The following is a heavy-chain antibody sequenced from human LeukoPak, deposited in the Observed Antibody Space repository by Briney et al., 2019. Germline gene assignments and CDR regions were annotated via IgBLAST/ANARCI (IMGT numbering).Heavy chain of an antibody. CDR2: IKQDGTEK. V-gene: IGHV3-7*02. CDR1: GFTFSSYW. D-gene: IGHD1-26*01. CDR3: ARLKRGLIDY. J-gene: IGHJ4*02. Sequence: GGSLRLSCAASGFTFSSYWMSWVRQAPGEGLEWVANIKQDGTEKYYMDSVKGRFSISRDNAKNSLYLQMNALRAEDTAVYYCARLKRGLIDYWGQGTLVTVSS.